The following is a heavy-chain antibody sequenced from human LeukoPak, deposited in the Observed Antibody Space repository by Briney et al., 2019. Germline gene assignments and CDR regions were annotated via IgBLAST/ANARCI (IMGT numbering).Heavy chain of an antibody. CDR1: GFTFSTYG. D-gene: IGHD3-22*01. CDR3: AKGDSSGYYAMYFDY. V-gene: IGHV3-30*02. J-gene: IGHJ4*02. CDR2: IRYDGTYE. Sequence: PGGSLRLSCAASGFTFSTYGIHWVRQPPGKGLEWVAFIRYDGTYEYYSDSVKGRFTISRDNSKNTLYLQMNSLRAEDTAVYYCAKGDSSGYYAMYFDYWGQGTLVTVSS.